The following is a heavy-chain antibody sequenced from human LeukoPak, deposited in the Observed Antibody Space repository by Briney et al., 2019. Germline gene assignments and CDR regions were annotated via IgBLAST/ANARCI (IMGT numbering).Heavy chain of an antibody. Sequence: GGSLRLSCAASGFTFSSYGMHWVRQAPGKGLEWVAVIWYDGSNKYYADSVKGRFTISRDNAKNSLFLQMNSLRAEDTAVYYCARKLREQSYFDYWGQGTLVTVSS. CDR3: ARKLREQSYFDY. CDR1: GFTFSSYG. V-gene: IGHV3-33*01. D-gene: IGHD5-24*01. J-gene: IGHJ4*02. CDR2: IWYDGSNK.